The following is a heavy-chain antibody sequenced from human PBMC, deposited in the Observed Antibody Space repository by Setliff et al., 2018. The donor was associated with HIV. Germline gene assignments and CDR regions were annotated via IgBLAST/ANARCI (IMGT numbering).Heavy chain of an antibody. CDR1: GGTFSSYV. D-gene: IGHD6-19*01. Sequence: SVKVSCKASGGTFSSYVISWVRQAPGQGPEWMGGIIPMYGVTNYAQKFQGRVTVTRNTSISTAYMELSSLRADDTAVYYCVRGYRSAWNSWFDAWGQGTRVTV. CDR3: VRGYRSAWNSWFDA. J-gene: IGHJ5*02. CDR2: IIPMYGVT. V-gene: IGHV1-69*10.